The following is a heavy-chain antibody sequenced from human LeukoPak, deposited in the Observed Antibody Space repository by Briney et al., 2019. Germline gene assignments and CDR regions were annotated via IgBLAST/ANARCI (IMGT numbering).Heavy chain of an antibody. V-gene: IGHV1-18*01. D-gene: IGHD4-11*01. CDR3: ARAQTTLLLDY. J-gene: IGHJ4*02. CDR2: ISAHNGNT. Sequence: GASVKASCKASGYIFTSYGIIWVRQAPGQGLQWMGWISAHNGNTNYAQKLQGRVTMTTDTSTSTVYMELRSLRSDDTAVYYCARAQTTLLLDYWSQGTLVTVSS. CDR1: GYIFTSYG.